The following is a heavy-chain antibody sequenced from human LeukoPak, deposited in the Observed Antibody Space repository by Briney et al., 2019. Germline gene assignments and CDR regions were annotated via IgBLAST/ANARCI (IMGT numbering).Heavy chain of an antibody. Sequence: SETLSLTCTVSGGSISSYYWSWIRQPPGKGLEWIGYIYYSGSTNYNPSLKSRVTISVDTSKNQFSLKLSSVTAAGTAVYYCARGRSSWSHLFDYWGQGTLVTVSS. CDR3: ARGRSSWSHLFDY. D-gene: IGHD6-13*01. J-gene: IGHJ4*02. CDR2: IYYSGST. CDR1: GGSISSYY. V-gene: IGHV4-59*01.